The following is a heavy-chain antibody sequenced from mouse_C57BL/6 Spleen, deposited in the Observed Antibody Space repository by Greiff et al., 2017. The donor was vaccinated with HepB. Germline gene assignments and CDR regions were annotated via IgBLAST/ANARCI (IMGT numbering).Heavy chain of an antibody. D-gene: IGHD1-1*01. V-gene: IGHV1-9*01. CDR2: ILPGSGST. CDR3: ASGLDYYGSSSSLFAY. CDR1: GYTFTGYW. J-gene: IGHJ3*01. Sequence: QVQLQQSGAELMKPGASVKLSCKATGYTFTGYWIEWVKQRPGHGLEWIGEILPGSGSTNYNEKFKGKATFTADTSSNTAYMQLSSLTTDDSAIYYCASGLDYYGSSSSLFAYWGQGTLVTVSA.